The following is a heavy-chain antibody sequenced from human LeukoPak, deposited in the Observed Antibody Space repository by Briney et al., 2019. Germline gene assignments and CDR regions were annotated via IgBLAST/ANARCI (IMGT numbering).Heavy chain of an antibody. J-gene: IGHJ6*03. V-gene: IGHV4-4*02. CDR3: ARIRSGATALESYYYYMDA. Sequence: SETLSLTCAVSGGSISSSNWWSWVRQPPGKGLEWIGEIYRSGSTNYNPSLKSRVTISVDKSKNQFSLKLSSVTAADTAVYYCARIRSGATALESYYYYMDAWGKGTTVTVSS. CDR1: GGSISSSNW. CDR2: IYRSGST. D-gene: IGHD5-12*01.